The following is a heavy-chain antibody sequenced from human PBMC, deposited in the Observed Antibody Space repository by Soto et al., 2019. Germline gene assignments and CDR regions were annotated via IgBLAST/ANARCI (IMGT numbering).Heavy chain of an antibody. J-gene: IGHJ4*02. V-gene: IGHV3-74*01. CDR2: ISRDGSST. CDR3: AREASGYSSYFDY. CDR1: GLTFSSYW. Sequence: EVQLVESGGGLVQPGGSLRLSCAGSGLTFSSYWIHWVRQAPGQGLAWVSRISRDGSSTTYADSVKGRFTISRDFAKKTVYLQVNSLRAEDTAVYYCAREASGYSSYFDYWGQGTLVTVSS. D-gene: IGHD5-12*01.